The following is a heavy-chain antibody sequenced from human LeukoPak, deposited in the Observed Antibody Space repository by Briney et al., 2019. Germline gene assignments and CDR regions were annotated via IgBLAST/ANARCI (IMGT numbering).Heavy chain of an antibody. Sequence: SQTLSLTCAIPEVSVSGTSAAWNWIRQSPSRGLEWLGRTYYRSKWYNDYAVSVKSRITINPETSKNQFSLQLNSVTPEDTAVYYCARALSGSDADWGQGTLVTVSS. D-gene: IGHD1-26*01. V-gene: IGHV6-1*01. CDR3: ARALSGSDAD. CDR1: EVSVSGTSAA. CDR2: TYYRSKWYN. J-gene: IGHJ4*02.